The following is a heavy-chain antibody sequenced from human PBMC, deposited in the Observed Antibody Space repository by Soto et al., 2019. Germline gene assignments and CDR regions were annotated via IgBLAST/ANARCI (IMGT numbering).Heavy chain of an antibody. V-gene: IGHV4-4*08. J-gene: IGHJ4*02. Sequence: SETLSLTCTISGGSISAYYWGWIRQPPGKGLEWIGYIHPGWGANYNPSLKSRVTISVDTSKNQFSLKLSSVTAADTAVYYCARAGDYYDSSGYSTYFDYWGQGTLVTVSS. D-gene: IGHD3-22*01. CDR1: GGSISAYY. CDR2: IHPGWGA. CDR3: ARAGDYYDSSGYSTYFDY.